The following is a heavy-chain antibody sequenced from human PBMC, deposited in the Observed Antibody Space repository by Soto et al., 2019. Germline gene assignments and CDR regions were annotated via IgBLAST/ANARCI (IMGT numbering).Heavy chain of an antibody. Sequence: EVQLLESGGGVVQPGGSLRLSCAASGFTFSNCAMKWVRQAPGKGLERVSDISRAGSNIYYADSVKGRFTISRDNSKNTLYLQMNSLRAEATAGYYCAKALEGAWEPNDYWGQGTLVTVSS. CDR1: GFTFSNCA. CDR3: AKALEGAWEPNDY. V-gene: IGHV3-23*01. J-gene: IGHJ4*02. D-gene: IGHD1-26*01. CDR2: ISRAGSNI.